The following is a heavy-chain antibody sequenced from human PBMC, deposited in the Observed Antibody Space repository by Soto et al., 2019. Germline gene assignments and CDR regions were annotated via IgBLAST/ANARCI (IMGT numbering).Heavy chain of an antibody. V-gene: IGHV1-69*13. D-gene: IGHD2-2*01. Sequence: SVKVSCKASGGTFSSYAISWVRQAPGQGLEWMGGIIPIFGTANYAQKFQGRVTITADESTSTAYMELSSLRSEDTAVYYCARRDYCSSTSCYATEYYYYGMDVWGQGTTVTVSS. CDR2: IIPIFGTA. CDR3: ARRDYCSSTSCYATEYYYYGMDV. J-gene: IGHJ6*02. CDR1: GGTFSSYA.